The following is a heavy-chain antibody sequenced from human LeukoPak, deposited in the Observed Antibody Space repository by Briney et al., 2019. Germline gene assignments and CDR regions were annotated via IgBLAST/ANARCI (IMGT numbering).Heavy chain of an antibody. D-gene: IGHD3-10*01. CDR2: IRYDGSNK. CDR3: AKGGRRGSGSPTDFDY. V-gene: IGHV3-30*02. CDR1: GFTFSSYG. J-gene: IGHJ4*02. Sequence: GGSLRLSCAASGFTFSSYGMHWVRQAPGKGLEWVAFIRYDGSNKYYADSVKGRFTISRDNSKNTLYLQMNSLRAEDTAVYYCAKGGRRGSGSPTDFDYWGQGTLVTVSS.